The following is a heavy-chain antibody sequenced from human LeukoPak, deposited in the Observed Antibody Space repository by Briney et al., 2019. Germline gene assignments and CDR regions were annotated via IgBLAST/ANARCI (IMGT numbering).Heavy chain of an antibody. CDR3: AKSYSSSWKTHFDY. D-gene: IGHD6-13*01. CDR2: IWYDGSNK. CDR1: GFTFSSYG. V-gene: IGHV3-33*06. Sequence: GGSLRLSCAAFGFTFSSYGMHWVRQAPGKGLEWVAVIWYDGSNKYYADSVKGRFTISRDNSKNTLYLQMNSLRAEDTAVYYCAKSYSSSWKTHFDYWGQGTLVTVSS. J-gene: IGHJ4*02.